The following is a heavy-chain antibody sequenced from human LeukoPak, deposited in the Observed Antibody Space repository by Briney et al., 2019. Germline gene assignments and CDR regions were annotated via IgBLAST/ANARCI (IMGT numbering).Heavy chain of an antibody. D-gene: IGHD3-3*01. CDR2: IKQDGSER. CDR3: ARNTYYDFCTDYLFDY. V-gene: IGHV3-7*01. J-gene: IGHJ4*02. Sequence: GGSLRLSCAGSGFTFSSFWMSWVPQAPGRGLEWVANIKQDGSERYYVDSVKGRFTISRDNAKNSLYLHINNLRAEDTTVYYCARNTYYDFCTDYLFDYWGQGTLVTVSS. CDR1: GFTFSSFW.